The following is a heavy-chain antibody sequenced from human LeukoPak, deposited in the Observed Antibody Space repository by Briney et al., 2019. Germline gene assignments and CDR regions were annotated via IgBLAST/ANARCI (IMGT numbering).Heavy chain of an antibody. V-gene: IGHV1-18*01. CDR2: ISAYNGNT. CDR1: GYTFTSYG. J-gene: IGHJ4*02. D-gene: IGHD3-3*01. CDR3: ARNSDFWSGYYTSGFDY. Sequence: ASVKVSCKASGYTFTSYGISWVRQALGQGLEWMGWISAYNGNTNYAQKLQGRITMTTDTSTSTAYMELRSLRSDDTAVYYCARNSDFWSGYYTSGFDYWGQGTLVTVSS.